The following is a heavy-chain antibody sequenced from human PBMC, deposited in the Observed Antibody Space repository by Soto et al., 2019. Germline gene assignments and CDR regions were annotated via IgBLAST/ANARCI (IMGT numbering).Heavy chain of an antibody. CDR3: GGEYITVFGEINFRLVLDNFDF. J-gene: IGHJ4*02. D-gene: IGHD3-3*01. Sequence: SETLSLTCTVSGDSISTSSSYYWGWILQPPGKGLEWIGSIYYSGTAYYNPSLKSRVTVSVDRSTNQFSRRLSSVTAADTSVYSCGGEYITVFGEINFRLVLDNFDFWGQETQVTVSS. CDR1: GDSISTSSSYY. V-gene: IGHV4-39*01. CDR2: IYYSGTA.